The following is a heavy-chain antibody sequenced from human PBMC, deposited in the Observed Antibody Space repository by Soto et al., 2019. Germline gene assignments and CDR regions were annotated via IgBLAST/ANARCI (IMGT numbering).Heavy chain of an antibody. CDR2: ISCSGGST. J-gene: IGHJ5*02. V-gene: IGHV3-23*01. Sequence: RDLRRLGEGSGDTVSRYAMSWVRQAPGKGLEWVSAISCSGGSTHYADSVKGRFTISRDNSKNTLYLQMNSLRAEDTAVYYCPKVMVKKWFDPWGQGKRVTVAA. CDR3: PKVMVKKWFDP. D-gene: IGHD5-18*01. CDR1: GDTVSRYA.